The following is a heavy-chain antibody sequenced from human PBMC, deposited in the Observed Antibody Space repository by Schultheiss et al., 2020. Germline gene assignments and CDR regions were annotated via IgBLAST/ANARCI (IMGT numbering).Heavy chain of an antibody. D-gene: IGHD6-13*01. V-gene: IGHV4-31*11. CDR3: ARVSIDGYSVAGFHFDY. J-gene: IGHJ4*02. CDR2: IYYSGST. Sequence: SQTLSLTCAVSGYSISSGYYWGWIRQHPGKGLEWIGYIYYSGSTYYNPSLKSRVTISVDTSKNQFSLKLSSVTAADTAVYYCARVSIDGYSVAGFHFDYWGQGTPVTVSS. CDR1: GYSISSGYY.